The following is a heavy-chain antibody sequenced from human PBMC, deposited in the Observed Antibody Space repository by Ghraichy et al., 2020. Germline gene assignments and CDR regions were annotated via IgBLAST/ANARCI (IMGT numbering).Heavy chain of an antibody. V-gene: IGHV3-74*01. CDR1: GFTFSSYW. Sequence: EALNISCAASGFTFSSYWMHWVRQAPGKGLVWVSRINSDGSSTSYADSVKGRFTISRDNAKNTLYLQMNSLRAEDTAVYYCARGSAYYDFWSGSQNPSDYWGQGTLVTVSS. CDR3: ARGSAYYDFWSGSQNPSDY. J-gene: IGHJ4*02. D-gene: IGHD3-3*01. CDR2: INSDGSST.